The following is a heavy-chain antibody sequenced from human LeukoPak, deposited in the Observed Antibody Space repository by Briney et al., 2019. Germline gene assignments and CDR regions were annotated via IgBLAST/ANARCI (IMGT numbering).Heavy chain of an antibody. CDR3: ASKDAWNSPNY. D-gene: IGHD1-7*01. CDR1: GGSFSGYY. Sequence: PSGSLSLTCAVYGGSFSGYYWSWIRQPPGKGLEWIGEIYHSGSTNYNPSLKSRVTISVDKSKNQFSLKLSSVTAADTAVYYCASKDAWNSPNYWGQGTLVIVSS. V-gene: IGHV4-34*01. CDR2: IYHSGST. J-gene: IGHJ4*02.